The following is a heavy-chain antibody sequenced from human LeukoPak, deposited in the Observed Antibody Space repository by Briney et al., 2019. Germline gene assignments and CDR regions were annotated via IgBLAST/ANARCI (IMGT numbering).Heavy chain of an antibody. J-gene: IGHJ6*03. CDR2: MNPNSGNT. Sequence: GASVKVSCKAFGYTFTSYDINWVRQATGQGLEWMGWMNPNSGNTGYAQKFQGRVAITRNTSISTAYMELSGLRSEDTAVYYCARGRRTVVTPGYYYYYMDVWGKGTTVTVSS. D-gene: IGHD4-23*01. CDR1: GYTFTSYD. CDR3: ARGRRTVVTPGYYYYYMDV. V-gene: IGHV1-8*03.